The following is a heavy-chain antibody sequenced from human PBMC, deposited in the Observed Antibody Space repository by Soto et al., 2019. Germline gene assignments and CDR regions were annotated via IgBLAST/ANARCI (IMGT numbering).Heavy chain of an antibody. J-gene: IGHJ4*02. V-gene: IGHV4-59*01. Sequence: QVQLQESGPGLVKPSETLSLTCTVSGGSISSYYWSWIRQPPGKGLEWIGYIYYSGSTNYNPSLTSRVTISVDTSKNQFSLKLSSVTAADTAVYYCARHAGYSSSWYTDWGQGTLVTVSS. CDR1: GGSISSYY. CDR2: IYYSGST. D-gene: IGHD6-13*01. CDR3: ARHAGYSSSWYTD.